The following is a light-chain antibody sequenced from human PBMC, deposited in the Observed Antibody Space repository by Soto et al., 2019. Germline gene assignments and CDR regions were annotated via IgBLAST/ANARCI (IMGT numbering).Light chain of an antibody. V-gene: IGKV3-15*01. CDR2: AAS. Sequence: EILMTQSPATLSVSPGERATLSCRASQSVSSNVAWYQQKPGQAPRLLIYAASTRATDIPDRFSGSGSGTEFTLTISSLQSEDFAVYYCQQSYSTRGFDQGTRLEIK. CDR1: QSVSSN. CDR3: QQSYSTRG. J-gene: IGKJ5*01.